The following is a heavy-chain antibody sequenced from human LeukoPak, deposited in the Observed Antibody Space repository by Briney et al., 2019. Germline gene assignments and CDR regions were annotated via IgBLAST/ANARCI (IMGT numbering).Heavy chain of an antibody. CDR3: AKDQSVTTSSFDY. CDR2: ISYDGSNK. D-gene: IGHD4-17*01. Sequence: GGSLRLSCAASGFTFSSYGMHWVRQAPGKGLEWVAVISYDGSNKYYADSVKGRFTISRDNSKNTLYLQMNSLRAEDTAVYYCAKDQSVTTSSFDYWGQGTLVTVSS. J-gene: IGHJ4*02. CDR1: GFTFSSYG. V-gene: IGHV3-30*18.